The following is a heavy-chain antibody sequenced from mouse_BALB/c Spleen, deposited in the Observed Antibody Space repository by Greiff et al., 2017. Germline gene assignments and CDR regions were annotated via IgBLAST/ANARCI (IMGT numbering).Heavy chain of an antibody. V-gene: IGHV5-17*02. CDR2: ISSGSSTI. Sequence: EVQLVESGGGLVQPGGSRKLSCAASGFTFSSFGMHWVRQAPEKGLEWVAYISSGSSTIYYADTVKGRFTISRDNPKNTLFLQMTSLRSEDTAMYYCARRDYPFYAMDYWGQGTSVTVSS. J-gene: IGHJ4*01. CDR3: ARRDYPFYAMDY. D-gene: IGHD1-1*02. CDR1: GFTFSSFG.